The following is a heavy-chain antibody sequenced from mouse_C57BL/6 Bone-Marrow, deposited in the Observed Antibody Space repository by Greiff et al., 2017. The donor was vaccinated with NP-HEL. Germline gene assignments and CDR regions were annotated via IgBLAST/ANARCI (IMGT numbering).Heavy chain of an antibody. Sequence: EVQLQQSGTVLARPGASVKMSCKTSGYTFTSYWMHWVKQRPGQGLEWIGAIYPGNSDTSYNQKFKGKAKLTAVTSASTAYMELSSLTNEDSAVYYCTEEVDGPAWFAYWGQGTLVTVSA. J-gene: IGHJ3*01. CDR1: GYTFTSYW. D-gene: IGHD1-1*02. CDR2: IYPGNSDT. V-gene: IGHV1-5*01. CDR3: TEEVDGPAWFAY.